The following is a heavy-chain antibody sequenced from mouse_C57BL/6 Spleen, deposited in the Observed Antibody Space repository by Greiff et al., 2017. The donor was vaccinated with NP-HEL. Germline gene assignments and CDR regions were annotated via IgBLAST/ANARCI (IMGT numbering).Heavy chain of an antibody. CDR2: IYPGDGDT. Sequence: QVQLKESGPELVKPGASVKISCKASGYAFSSSWMNWVKQRPGKGLEWIGRIYPGDGDTNYNGKFKGKATLTADKSSSPAYMQLSSLTSEDSAVYFCARRVIYYDYDGGDYFDYWGQGTTLTVSS. CDR1: GYAFSSSW. J-gene: IGHJ2*01. CDR3: ARRVIYYDYDGGDYFDY. D-gene: IGHD2-4*01. V-gene: IGHV1-82*01.